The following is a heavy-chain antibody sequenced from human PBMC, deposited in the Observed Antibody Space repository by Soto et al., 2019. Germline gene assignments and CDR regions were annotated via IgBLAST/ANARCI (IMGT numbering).Heavy chain of an antibody. V-gene: IGHV1-69*01. Sequence: QVQLVQSGAEVKKPGSSVKVSCKASGGTFSSYAISWVRQAPGQGLEWMGGIIPIFGTANYAQKFQGRVTITADESTSTAYMALSSLRSEDTAVYYCAARDGSGSWYGKYYYGMDVWGQGTTVTVSS. J-gene: IGHJ6*02. CDR1: GGTFSSYA. CDR3: AARDGSGSWYGKYYYGMDV. CDR2: IIPIFGTA. D-gene: IGHD6-13*01.